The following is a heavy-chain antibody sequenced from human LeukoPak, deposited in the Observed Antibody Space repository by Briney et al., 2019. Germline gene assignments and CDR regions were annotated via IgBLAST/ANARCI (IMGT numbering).Heavy chain of an antibody. CDR2: IIPIFGTA. Sequence: ASVKVSCKASGGTFSCYAINWVRQAPGQGLEWMGGIIPIFGTANYAQKFQGRVTITADESTSTAYMELSSLRSEDTAVYYCAREHRGDCSSTSCFVDYWGEGTLVTPSS. J-gene: IGHJ4*02. D-gene: IGHD2-2*01. CDR3: AREHRGDCSSTSCFVDY. CDR1: GGTFSCYA. V-gene: IGHV1-69*13.